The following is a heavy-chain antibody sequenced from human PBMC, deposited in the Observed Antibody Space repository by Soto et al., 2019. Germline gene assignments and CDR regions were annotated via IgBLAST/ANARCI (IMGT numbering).Heavy chain of an antibody. V-gene: IGHV3-30-3*01. J-gene: IGHJ4*02. D-gene: IGHD3-3*01. Sequence: QVQLVESGGGVVQPGRSLRLSCAASGFTFSSYAMHWVRQAPGKGLEWVAVISYDGSNKYYADSVKGRFTISRDNSKNTLYLQMNSLRAEDTAVYYCARDGENYDFSSGYWFDYWGQGTLVTVSS. CDR2: ISYDGSNK. CDR3: ARDGENYDFSSGYWFDY. CDR1: GFTFSSYA.